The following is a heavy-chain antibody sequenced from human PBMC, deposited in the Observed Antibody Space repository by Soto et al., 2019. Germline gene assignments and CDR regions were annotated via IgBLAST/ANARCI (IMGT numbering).Heavy chain of an antibody. CDR2: IIPIFGTA. Sequence: QVQLVQSGAEVKKPGSSVKVSSKASGGTFSSYAISWVRQAPGQGLEWMGGIIPIFGTANYAQKFQGRVTITADESTSTAYMELSSLRSEDTAVYYCAREGIAAAGTHYYYYYGMDVWGQGTTVTVSS. CDR1: GGTFSSYA. J-gene: IGHJ6*02. D-gene: IGHD6-13*01. CDR3: AREGIAAAGTHYYYYYGMDV. V-gene: IGHV1-69*01.